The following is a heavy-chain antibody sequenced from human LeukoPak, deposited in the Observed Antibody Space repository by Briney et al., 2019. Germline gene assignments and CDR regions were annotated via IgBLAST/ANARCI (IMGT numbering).Heavy chain of an antibody. D-gene: IGHD2-15*01. Sequence: SVKVSCKASGGTFSTFAISWVRQAPGQGLEWMGGIIPIFATANHAEKFQGRVTMTEDTSTDTAYMELSSLRSEDTAVYYCATVSIVVVVAARSFDYWGQGTLVTVSS. CDR3: ATVSIVVVVAARSFDY. CDR1: GGTFSTFA. CDR2: IIPIFATA. V-gene: IGHV1-69*06. J-gene: IGHJ4*02.